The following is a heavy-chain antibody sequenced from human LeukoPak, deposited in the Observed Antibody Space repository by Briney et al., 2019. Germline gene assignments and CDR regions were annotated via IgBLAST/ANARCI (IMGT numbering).Heavy chain of an antibody. CDR1: GFTFTSYW. CDR2: IKQDGNEK. CDR3: ANLGIAVANWFDP. V-gene: IGHV3-7*03. J-gene: IGHJ5*02. Sequence: PGGSLRLSCAASGFTFTSYWMSWVRQAPGKGLEWVANIKQDGNEKYYVDSVKGRFTISRDNSKNTLYLQMNSLRAEDTAVYYCANLGIAVANWFDPWGQGTLVTVSS. D-gene: IGHD6-19*01.